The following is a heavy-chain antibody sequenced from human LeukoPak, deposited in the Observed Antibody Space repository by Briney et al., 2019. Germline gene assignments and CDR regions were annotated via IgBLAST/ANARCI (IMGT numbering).Heavy chain of an antibody. J-gene: IGHJ5*02. D-gene: IGHD5-12*01. CDR1: GYTFTDYY. Sequence: ASVKVSCKASGYTFTDYYIHWVRQAPGHGLEWMGWINPNSGGTNYAQKFQGRVTMTRDTSISTAYMELSRLRSDDTAVYYCARASGYSATWYWFDPWGQGTLVTVSS. CDR2: INPNSGGT. CDR3: ARASGYSATWYWFDP. V-gene: IGHV1-2*02.